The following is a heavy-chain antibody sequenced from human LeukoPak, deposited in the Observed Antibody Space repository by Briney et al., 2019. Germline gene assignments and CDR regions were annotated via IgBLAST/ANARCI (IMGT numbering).Heavy chain of an antibody. D-gene: IGHD3-22*01. Sequence: GGSLRLSCAASGFTFSSYGMHWVRQAPGKGLEWVAVISYDGSNKYYIDSVKGRFTISRDNSKNTLYLQMNSLRAEDTAVYYCSFDSSGYYRYFDYWGQGTLVTVSS. V-gene: IGHV3-30*03. CDR3: SFDSSGYYRYFDY. CDR2: ISYDGSNK. J-gene: IGHJ4*02. CDR1: GFTFSSYG.